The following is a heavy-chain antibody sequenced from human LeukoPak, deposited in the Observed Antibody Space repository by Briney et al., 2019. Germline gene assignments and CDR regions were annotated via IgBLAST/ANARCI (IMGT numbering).Heavy chain of an antibody. CDR1: GFTFSSYG. J-gene: IGHJ4*02. V-gene: IGHV3-23*01. CDR3: AKGMVRGVILKGFDY. CDR2: ISGSGDST. D-gene: IGHD3-10*01. Sequence: PGGTLRLSCVASGFTFSSYGMTWVRQAPGKGLEWVSAISGSGDSTYYADSVKGRLTISRDNSKNTLYLQMNSLRAEDTAVYYCAKGMVRGVILKGFDYWGQGTLVTVSS.